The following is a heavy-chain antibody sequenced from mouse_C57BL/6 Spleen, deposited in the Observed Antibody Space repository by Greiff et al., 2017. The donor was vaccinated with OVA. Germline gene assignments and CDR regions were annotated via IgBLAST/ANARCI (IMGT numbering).Heavy chain of an antibody. CDR2: IYPGDGDT. CDR3: ARSGEYGDGRDYFDY. D-gene: IGHD1-2*01. CDR1: GYAFSSSW. J-gene: IGHJ2*01. Sequence: QVQLKESGPELVKPGASVKISCKASGYAFSSSWMNWVKQRPGKGLEWIGRIYPGDGDTNYNGKFKGKATLTADKSSSTAYMQLSSLTSEDSAVYFCARSGEYGDGRDYFDYWGQGTTLTVSS. V-gene: IGHV1-82*01.